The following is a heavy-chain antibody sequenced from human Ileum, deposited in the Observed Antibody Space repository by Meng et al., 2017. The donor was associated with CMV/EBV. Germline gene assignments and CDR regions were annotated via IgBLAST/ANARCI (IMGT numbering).Heavy chain of an antibody. D-gene: IGHD2-15*01. CDR2: VFHSGAT. V-gene: IGHV4/OR15-8*01. CDR3: GDPPAAY. J-gene: IGHJ4*02. Sequence: TLSLTCFVSGVSLIGPNWWNWVRQPPGRGLEWIGEVFHSGATNYNPSLESRVTISIDISKRQFSLKLTSVTAADTAVYFCGDPPAAYWGQGILVTVSS. CDR1: GVSLIGPNW.